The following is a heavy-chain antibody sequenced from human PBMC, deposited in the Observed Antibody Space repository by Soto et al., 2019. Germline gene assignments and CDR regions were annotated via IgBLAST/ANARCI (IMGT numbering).Heavy chain of an antibody. V-gene: IGHV4-31*03. Sequence: PSETLSLTCTVSGGSISSGGYYWSWIRQHPGKGLEWIGYIYYSGSTYYNPSLKSRVTISVDTSKNQFSLKLSSVTAADTAVYYCARVEWWLQSKIFDYWGQGTLVTVSS. CDR3: ARVEWWLQSKIFDY. CDR1: GGSISSGGYY. CDR2: IYYSGST. J-gene: IGHJ4*02. D-gene: IGHD2-15*01.